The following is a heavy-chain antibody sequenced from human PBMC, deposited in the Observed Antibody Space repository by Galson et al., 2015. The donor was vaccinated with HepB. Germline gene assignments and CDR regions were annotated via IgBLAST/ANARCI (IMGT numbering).Heavy chain of an antibody. Sequence: TLSLTCTVSGASISSASYSWTWIRQPAGKGLEWIGRMDVSGSTNYNPSLRSRVTMSVDLSKNQVSLKLTSVTAADTAAYYCARMNYFHSSGYYAPRADYYHYMDVWGKGTTVTVSS. J-gene: IGHJ6*03. CDR1: GASISSASYS. CDR3: ARMNYFHSSGYYAPRADYYHYMDV. V-gene: IGHV4-61*02. D-gene: IGHD3-22*01. CDR2: MDVSGST.